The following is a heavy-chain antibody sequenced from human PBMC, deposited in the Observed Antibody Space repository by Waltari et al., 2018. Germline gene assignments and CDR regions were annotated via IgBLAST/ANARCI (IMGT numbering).Heavy chain of an antibody. D-gene: IGHD6-13*01. V-gene: IGHV1-2*02. CDR2: INPNTGNT. Sequence: QVHLVQSGAEVKKPGASVKVSCKASGYPFIGYHMHWVRQAPGQGLEWIGWINPNTGNTNYGQKFQGRVTLTRDTPNTTAYMELSGLTSDDTAVYYCARDRWAAERPYKWFDPWGQGTQVTVSS. J-gene: IGHJ5*02. CDR3: ARDRWAAERPYKWFDP. CDR1: GYPFIGYH.